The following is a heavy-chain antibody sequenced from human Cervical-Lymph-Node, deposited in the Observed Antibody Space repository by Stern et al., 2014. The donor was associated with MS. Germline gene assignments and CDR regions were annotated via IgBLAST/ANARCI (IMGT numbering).Heavy chain of an antibody. CDR3: ASVNDYGAYFDL. J-gene: IGHJ4*02. CDR1: GSTRSELS. D-gene: IGHD4-17*01. V-gene: IGHV1-24*01. CDR2: FDPEIGET. Sequence: QLVQSGAEVKKPGASVKVSCKVSGSTRSELSVHWVRQAPGKGLEWMGGFDPEIGETIYAQNFEGRVTMTEYTSTDTAYMELSSLSSEDTAVYYCASVNDYGAYFDLWGQGTLVTVSS.